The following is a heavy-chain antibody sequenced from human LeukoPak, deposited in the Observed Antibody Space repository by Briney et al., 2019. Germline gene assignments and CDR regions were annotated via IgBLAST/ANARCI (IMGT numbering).Heavy chain of an antibody. D-gene: IGHD3-22*01. Sequence: PSETLSLTCTVSGGSINRYYWSWIRQPAGKGLEWIGRIYASGSTNYNPSLKSRVTMSVDTSKNQFSLRLSSVTAADTAVYYCARSPPGWYYDNSGQYYFDTWGQGALVTVSS. V-gene: IGHV4-4*07. CDR2: IYASGST. CDR1: GGSINRYY. CDR3: ARSPPGWYYDNSGQYYFDT. J-gene: IGHJ4*02.